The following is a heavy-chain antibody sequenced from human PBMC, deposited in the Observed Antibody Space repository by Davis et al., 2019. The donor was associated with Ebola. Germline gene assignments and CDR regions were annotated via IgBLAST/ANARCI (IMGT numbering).Heavy chain of an antibody. V-gene: IGHV4-39*01. J-gene: IGHJ4*02. CDR1: GGSVSSSSYY. CDR2: IYYSGST. Sequence: SETLSLTCTVSGGSVSSSSYYWGWIRQPPGKGLEWVGSIYYSGSTYYNPSLKSRVTISVDTSKNQFSLKLSSVTAADTAVYYSTVAGYDGWDYWGQGTLVTVSS. CDR3: TVAGYDGWDY. D-gene: IGHD5-12*01.